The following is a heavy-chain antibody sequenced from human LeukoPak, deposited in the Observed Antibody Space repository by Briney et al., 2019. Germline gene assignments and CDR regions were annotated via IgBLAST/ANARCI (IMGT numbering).Heavy chain of an antibody. J-gene: IGHJ4*02. V-gene: IGHV1-2*02. Sequence: ASVKVSCKASGYTLTGYYMHWVRQAPGQGLEWRGWINPNSGGTNYAQKFQGRVTMTRDTSISTAYMELSRLRSDDTAVYYCARGNFGVVIGACPDYWGQGTLVTVSS. D-gene: IGHD3-3*01. CDR1: GYTLTGYY. CDR2: INPNSGGT. CDR3: ARGNFGVVIGACPDY.